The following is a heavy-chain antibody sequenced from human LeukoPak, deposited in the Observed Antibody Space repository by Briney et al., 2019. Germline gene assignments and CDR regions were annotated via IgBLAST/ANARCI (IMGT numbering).Heavy chain of an antibody. CDR2: ISSSSSYI. J-gene: IGHJ4*02. CDR3: ARATMITFGGVIVRPFDY. CDR1: GFTFSSYS. Sequence: AGGSLRLSCAASGFTFSSYSMNWVRQASGKGLEWVSSISSSSSYIYYADSVKGRFTISRDNAKNSLYLQMNSLRAKDTAVYYCARATMITFGGVIVRPFDYWGQGTLVTVSS. V-gene: IGHV3-21*01. D-gene: IGHD3-16*02.